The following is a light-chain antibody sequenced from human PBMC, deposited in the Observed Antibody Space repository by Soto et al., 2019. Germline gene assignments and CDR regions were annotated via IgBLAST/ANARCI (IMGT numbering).Light chain of an antibody. CDR3: SSYTTSLTYV. CDR2: DVS. CDR1: SSDVDAYNY. J-gene: IGLJ1*01. V-gene: IGLV2-14*03. Sequence: QSALTQPASVSGSPGQSITISCTGASSDVDAYNYVSWYRQHPGKAPKLMIYDVSSRPSGVSDRFSGSKSGNTASLTISGLQAEDEADYYCSSYTTSLTYVFGTGTKLTVL.